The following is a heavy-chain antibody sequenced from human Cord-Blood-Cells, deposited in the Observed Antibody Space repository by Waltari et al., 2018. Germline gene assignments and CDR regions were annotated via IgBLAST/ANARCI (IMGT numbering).Heavy chain of an antibody. V-gene: IGHV3-53*01. CDR1: GFTVSSNY. J-gene: IGHJ4*02. CDR2: IYIGGST. Sequence: EVQLVESGGGLIQPGGSLRLSCAASGFTVSSNYMRWVRQAPGKGRGWVSVIYIGGSTYDADSVKGRCTSSRDNAKNTLDLQMNSLRAEDTAVYYCARGEYNWNDGGVYWGQGTLVTVSS. D-gene: IGHD1-1*01. CDR3: ARGEYNWNDGGVY.